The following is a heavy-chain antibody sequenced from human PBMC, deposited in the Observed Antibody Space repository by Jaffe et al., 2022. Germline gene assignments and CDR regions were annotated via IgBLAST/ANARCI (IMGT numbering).Heavy chain of an antibody. CDR3: ARSTPGYSGYDYLGAWFDP. Sequence: QVQLQESGPGLVKPSETLSLTCAVSGYSISSGYYWGWIRQPPGKGLEWIGSIYHSGSTYYNPSLKSRVTISVDTSKNQFSLKLSSVTAADTAVYYCARSTPGYSGYDYLGAWFDPWGQGTLVTVSS. CDR1: GYSISSGYY. CDR2: IYHSGST. J-gene: IGHJ5*02. D-gene: IGHD5-12*01. V-gene: IGHV4-38-2*01.